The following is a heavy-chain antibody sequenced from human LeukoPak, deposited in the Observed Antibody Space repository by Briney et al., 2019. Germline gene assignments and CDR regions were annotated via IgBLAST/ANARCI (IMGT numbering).Heavy chain of an antibody. V-gene: IGHV3-7*01. CDR2: IKQDGSEK. CDR3: ARDLERYYYDSSGYLDY. CDR1: GFTFSSYW. D-gene: IGHD3-22*01. Sequence: GGSLRLSCAASGFTFSSYWMSWVRQAPGKGLEWVANIKQDGSEKYYVDSVKGRFTISRDNAKNSLYLQMNSLRAEDTAVYYCARDLERYYYDSSGYLDYWGQGTLVTVSS. J-gene: IGHJ4*02.